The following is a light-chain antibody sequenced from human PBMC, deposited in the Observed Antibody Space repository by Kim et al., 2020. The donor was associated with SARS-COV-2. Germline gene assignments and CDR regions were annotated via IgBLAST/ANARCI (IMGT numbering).Light chain of an antibody. J-gene: IGLJ1*01. V-gene: IGLV1-51*01. CDR3: GTWDTSLSDGGV. CDR2: DNY. CDR1: SSNIGNNY. Sequence: QSVLTQPPSVSAAPGQKVTISCSGSSSNIGNNYVSWYQQLPGTAPKLLIYDNYKRPSGIPDRFSGSKSGTSAILGITGLQTGDEADYYCGTWDTSLSDGGVFGTGTKVTVL.